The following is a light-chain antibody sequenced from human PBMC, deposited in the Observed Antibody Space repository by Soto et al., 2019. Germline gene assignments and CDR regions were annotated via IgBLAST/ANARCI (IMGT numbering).Light chain of an antibody. CDR2: KAS. Sequence: DIQMTQSPSTLSGSVGGRVTITCRASQTISSWLAWYQQTPGKAPKFMIYKASTLKSGVPSRFSGSGSGTDFTLTISSLKPEDFATYYCQQSYSTPLTFGGGTKVDIK. J-gene: IGKJ4*01. CDR3: QQSYSTPLT. CDR1: QTISSW. V-gene: IGKV1-5*03.